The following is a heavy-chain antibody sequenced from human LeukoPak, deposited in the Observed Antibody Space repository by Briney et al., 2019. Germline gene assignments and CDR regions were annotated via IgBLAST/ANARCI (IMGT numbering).Heavy chain of an antibody. CDR2: IWYDGSIK. CDR1: GFTFSSYG. CDR3: ATEVSLRFDP. Sequence: GGSLRLSCAASGFTFSSYGMHWVRQAPGKGLEWVAIIWYDGSIKDYADSVKGRFTISRDNSKNTLYLQMNSLTVEDTAVYYCATEVSLRFDPWGQGTLVTVSS. V-gene: IGHV3-33*01. J-gene: IGHJ5*02.